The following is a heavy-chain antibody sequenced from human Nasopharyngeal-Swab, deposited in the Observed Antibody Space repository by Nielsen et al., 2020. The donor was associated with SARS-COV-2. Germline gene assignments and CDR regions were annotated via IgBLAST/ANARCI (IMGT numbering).Heavy chain of an antibody. CDR3: ARDGLDYDFWSAYFMDV. Sequence: GESLKISCAASGFTFNNYNFNWVRQAPGKGLEWVSSISSSSSYIYYADPVKGRFTISRDHAKNSLYLQMNSLRAEDTAVYYCARDGLDYDFWSAYFMDVWGQGTTVTVSS. J-gene: IGHJ6*02. CDR1: GFTFNNYN. V-gene: IGHV3-21*01. D-gene: IGHD3-3*01. CDR2: ISSSSSYI.